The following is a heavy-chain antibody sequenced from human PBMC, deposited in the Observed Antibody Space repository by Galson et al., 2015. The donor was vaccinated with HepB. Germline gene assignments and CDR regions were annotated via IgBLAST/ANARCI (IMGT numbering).Heavy chain of an antibody. CDR3: AKDQAETTIHRGMDV. D-gene: IGHD2-21*02. J-gene: IGHJ6*02. CDR1: GFIFRSNG. V-gene: IGHV3-30*02. Sequence: SLRLSCATSGFIFRSNGMNWVRQAPGKGLEWVALIRYDATDEYYAESVKGRFSISRDNSKNTLYLQMSSLGPEDTAVYYCAKDQAETTIHRGMDVWGQGTTVTVSS. CDR2: IRYDATDE.